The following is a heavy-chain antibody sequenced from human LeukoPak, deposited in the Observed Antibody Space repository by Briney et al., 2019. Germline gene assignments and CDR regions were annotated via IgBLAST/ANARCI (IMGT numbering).Heavy chain of an antibody. Sequence: GGSLRLSCAASGFIFSSYSMNWVRQAPGKGLEWVSSISSSSSCIYYADSVKGRFTISRDNAKNSLYLQMNSLRAEDTAVYYCARAKRYCSSTSCRKDAFDIWGQGTMVTVSS. D-gene: IGHD2-2*01. CDR3: ARAKRYCSSTSCRKDAFDI. V-gene: IGHV3-21*01. CDR2: ISSSSSCI. CDR1: GFIFSSYS. J-gene: IGHJ3*02.